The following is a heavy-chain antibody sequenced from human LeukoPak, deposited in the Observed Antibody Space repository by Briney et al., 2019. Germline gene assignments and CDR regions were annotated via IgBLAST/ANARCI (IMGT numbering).Heavy chain of an antibody. CDR3: ARWYSSGWYSDY. D-gene: IGHD6-19*01. Sequence: GRSLRLSCAPSGFTFSRHGMHWVRQAPGKGLEWVAIISNDGSRKYYAHSVEGRFTISRDNAKNTVYLQMNSLRAEDTAVYYCARWYSSGWYSDYWGQGTLVTVSS. V-gene: IGHV3-30*03. CDR2: ISNDGSRK. CDR1: GFTFSRHG. J-gene: IGHJ4*02.